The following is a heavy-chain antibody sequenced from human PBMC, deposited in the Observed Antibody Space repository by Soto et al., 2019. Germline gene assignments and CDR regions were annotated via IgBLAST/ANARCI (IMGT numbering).Heavy chain of an antibody. Sequence: GGSLRLSCAASGFTFSSYWMSWVRQAPGKGLEWVANIKQDGSEKYYVDSVKGRFTISRDNAKNSLYLQMNSLRAEDTAVYYCAREGEYSSSPGDYWGQGTLVTVSS. J-gene: IGHJ4*02. CDR1: GFTFSSYW. D-gene: IGHD6-6*01. CDR3: AREGEYSSSPGDY. V-gene: IGHV3-7*01. CDR2: IKQDGSEK.